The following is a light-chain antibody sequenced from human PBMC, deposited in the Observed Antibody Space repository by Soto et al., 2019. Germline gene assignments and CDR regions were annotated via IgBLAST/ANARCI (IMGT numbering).Light chain of an antibody. CDR3: HQYYKWPLT. Sequence: EIVMTQSPATLSVSPGERATLSCRASQSVRSNLAWYQQKPGQTPRLLIYDASTRATDIPARFSGSGSGTDFTLTISSLLSEDFAVYYCHQYYKWPLTFGGGTKVDIK. V-gene: IGKV3-15*01. CDR2: DAS. CDR1: QSVRSN. J-gene: IGKJ4*01.